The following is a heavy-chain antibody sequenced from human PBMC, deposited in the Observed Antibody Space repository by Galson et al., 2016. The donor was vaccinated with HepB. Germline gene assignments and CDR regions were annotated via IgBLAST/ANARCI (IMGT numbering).Heavy chain of an antibody. CDR1: GGSLSXXY. V-gene: IGHV4-59*08. CDR2: IYYXXST. CDR3: ARHPYPFHWFDP. J-gene: IGHJ5*02. D-gene: IGHD2-15*01. Sequence: SETLSLTCTVSGGSLSXXYWXXVRXXXGKXXXWIXXIYYXXSTXXXPSLRGRGSIXLDTSRNQVSLKVTSVTIADTAVYYCARHPYPFHWFDPWGQGTQDTVSS.